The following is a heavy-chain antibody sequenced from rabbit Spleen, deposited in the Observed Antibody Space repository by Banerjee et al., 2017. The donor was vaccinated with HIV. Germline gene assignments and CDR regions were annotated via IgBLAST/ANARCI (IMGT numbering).Heavy chain of an antibody. Sequence: QEQLVECGGGLVKPGASLTLICTASGFSFSSGYDMSWVRQAPGKGLEWIGFIYTGNGKNYYASWAKGRFTISTTSSTTVTLQVTSLTAADTATYFCTRDDGSGHYIDGYFTLWGPGTLVTVS. D-gene: IGHD1-1*01. V-gene: IGHV1S45*01. CDR1: GFSFSSGYD. CDR2: IYTGNGKN. CDR3: TRDDGSGHYIDGYFTL. J-gene: IGHJ4*01.